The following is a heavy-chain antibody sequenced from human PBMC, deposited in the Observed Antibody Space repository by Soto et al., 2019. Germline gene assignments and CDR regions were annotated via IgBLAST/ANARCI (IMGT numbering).Heavy chain of an antibody. J-gene: IGHJ4*02. CDR1: GFPFSSYW. D-gene: IGHD2-2*01. CDR3: ARGLYHKYGQDH. Sequence: EVQLVESGGGLVQTGGSLLLSCAASGFPFSSYWMHWVRQAPGEGLVWVARINGDGTSTNYADSVKGRFTISRDNGQNTVYLQMNSLRAEDTAVYSCARGLYHKYGQDHWGQGTLVTVSS. CDR2: INGDGTST. V-gene: IGHV3-74*01.